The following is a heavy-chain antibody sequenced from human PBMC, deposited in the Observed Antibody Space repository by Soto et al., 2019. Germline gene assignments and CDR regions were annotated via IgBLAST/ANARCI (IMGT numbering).Heavy chain of an antibody. J-gene: IGHJ6*02. D-gene: IGHD1-1*01. Sequence: PTLVNPTQTLTLTCTFSGFSLSTSGMCVSWIRQPPGKALEWLALIDWDDDKYYSTSLKTRLTISKDTSKNQVVLTMTNMDPVDTATYYCARIRAREYDLRYGMDVWGQGTTVTVSS. CDR1: GFSLSTSGMC. CDR3: ARIRAREYDLRYGMDV. CDR2: IDWDDDK. V-gene: IGHV2-70*01.